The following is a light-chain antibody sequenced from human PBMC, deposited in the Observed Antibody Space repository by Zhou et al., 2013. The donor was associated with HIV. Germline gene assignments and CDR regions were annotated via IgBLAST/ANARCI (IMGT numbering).Light chain of an antibody. J-gene: IGKJ2*01. Sequence: EIVLTQSPGTLSLFPGERATLSCRASQSVSSNYLAWYQQKPGQAPRLLIYGASNRATGIPERFSGSGSGTEFTLTISSLQPDDFATYYCQQYDSDSYTFGQGTKVEIK. CDR2: GAS. CDR1: QSVSSNY. CDR3: QQYDSDSYT. V-gene: IGKV3-20*01.